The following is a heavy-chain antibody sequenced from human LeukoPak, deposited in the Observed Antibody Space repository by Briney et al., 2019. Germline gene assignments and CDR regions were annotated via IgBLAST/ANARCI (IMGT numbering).Heavy chain of an antibody. D-gene: IGHD3-3*01. CDR3: ARPRDFWSGYYFDY. CDR2: INPSGGST. V-gene: IGHV1-46*01. CDR1: GGTFSSYA. Sequence: ASVKVSCKASGGTFSSYAISWVRQAPGQGLEWMGIINPSGGSTSYAQKFQGRVTMTRDTSTSTVYMELSSLRSEDTAVYYCARPRDFWSGYYFDYWGQGTLVTVSS. J-gene: IGHJ4*02.